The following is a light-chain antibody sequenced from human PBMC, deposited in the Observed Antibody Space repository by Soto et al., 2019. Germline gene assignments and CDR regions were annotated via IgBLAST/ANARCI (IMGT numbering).Light chain of an antibody. J-gene: IGKJ5*01. V-gene: IGKV3-20*01. CDR3: QQYGRSPT. Sequence: VLTQSRGTLCLSPWERASLCCRASQSVTNNYLAWYQQKPGQAPRRLIYGASSRATGIPDRFSGSGSGTDFTLTISRLEPEDFAVYYCQQYGRSPTFGEGTGLEI. CDR2: GAS. CDR1: QSVTNNY.